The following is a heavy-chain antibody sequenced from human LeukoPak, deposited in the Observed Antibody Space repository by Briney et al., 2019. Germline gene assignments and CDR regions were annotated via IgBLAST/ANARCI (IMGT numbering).Heavy chain of an antibody. CDR1: GFTFDDYA. D-gene: IGHD2-2*01. V-gene: IGHV3-21*01. J-gene: IGHJ5*02. CDR2: ISSSSSYI. Sequence: GGSLRLSCAASGFTFDDYAMHWVRQAPGKGLEWVSSISSSSSYIYYADSVKGRFTISRDNAKNSLYLQMNSLRAEDTAVYYCARGNIVVVPAAFDPWGQGTLVTVSS. CDR3: ARGNIVVVPAAFDP.